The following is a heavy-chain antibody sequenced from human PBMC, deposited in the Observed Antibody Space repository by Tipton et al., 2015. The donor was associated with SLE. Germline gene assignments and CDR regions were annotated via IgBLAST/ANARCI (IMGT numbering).Heavy chain of an antibody. CDR2: MNPNSGNT. CDR3: ARGLGTGTNPLTCFDY. D-gene: IGHD1-7*01. Sequence: QSGPEVKKPGSSEKVSCKASGGTFSSYAISWVRQATGQGLEWMGWMNPNSGNTGYAQKFQGRVTMTRNTSISTAYMELSSLRSEDTAVYYCARGLGTGTNPLTCFDYWGQGNLVTVSS. J-gene: IGHJ4*02. CDR1: GGTFSSYA. V-gene: IGHV1-8*02.